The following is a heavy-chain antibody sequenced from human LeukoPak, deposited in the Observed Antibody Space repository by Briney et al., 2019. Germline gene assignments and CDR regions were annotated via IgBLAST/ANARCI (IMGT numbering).Heavy chain of an antibody. V-gene: IGHV3-53*01. D-gene: IGHD5-24*01. Sequence: GGSLRLSCAASGFTVSSNYMSWVRQAPGKGLEWVSVIYSGGSTYYADSVKGRFTISRDNSKNMLYLQMNSLRAEDTAVYYCARGTGRWLQTRGNYFDYWGQGTLVTVSS. CDR3: ARGTGRWLQTRGNYFDY. CDR1: GFTVSSNY. CDR2: IYSGGST. J-gene: IGHJ4*02.